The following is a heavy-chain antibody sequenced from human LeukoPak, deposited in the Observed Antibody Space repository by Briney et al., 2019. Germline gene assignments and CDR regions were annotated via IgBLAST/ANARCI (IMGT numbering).Heavy chain of an antibody. J-gene: IGHJ4*02. Sequence: GGSLRLSCTTSGFTFGDYTMSWIRQAPGKGLEWVGFIRSKAYGGTTEYAASVKGRFTISRDDSKSIAYLQMNSLKTEDTAVYYCTRGRRATHDYWGQGTLVTVSS. D-gene: IGHD1-26*01. CDR2: IRSKAYGGTT. CDR1: GFTFGDYT. CDR3: TRGRRATHDY. V-gene: IGHV3-49*03.